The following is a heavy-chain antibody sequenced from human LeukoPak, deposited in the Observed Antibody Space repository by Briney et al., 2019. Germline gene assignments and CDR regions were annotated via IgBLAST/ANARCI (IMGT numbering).Heavy chain of an antibody. D-gene: IGHD3-3*01. J-gene: IGHJ3*02. Sequence: GRSLRLSCAASGFTFSSYAMHWVRQAPGKGLEWVAVISYDGSNKYYADSVKGRFTISRDNSKNTLYLQMNSLRAEDTAVYYCARAMETVFDAFDIWGQGTMVTVSS. CDR1: GFTFSSYA. CDR3: ARAMETVFDAFDI. CDR2: ISYDGSNK. V-gene: IGHV3-30*04.